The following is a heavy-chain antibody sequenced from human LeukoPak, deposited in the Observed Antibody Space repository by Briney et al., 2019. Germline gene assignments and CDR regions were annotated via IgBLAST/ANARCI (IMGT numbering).Heavy chain of an antibody. D-gene: IGHD3-10*01. CDR3: ARDPVHYYGSGSYYRDAFDI. CDR2: INHSGST. Sequence: KASETLSLTCAVYGGSFSGYYWSWLRQPPGKGLEWIGEINHSGSTNYNPSLKSRVPISVDTSKNQFSLKLSSVTAADTAVYYCARDPVHYYGSGSYYRDAFDIWGQGTMVTVSS. V-gene: IGHV4-34*01. CDR1: GGSFSGYY. J-gene: IGHJ3*02.